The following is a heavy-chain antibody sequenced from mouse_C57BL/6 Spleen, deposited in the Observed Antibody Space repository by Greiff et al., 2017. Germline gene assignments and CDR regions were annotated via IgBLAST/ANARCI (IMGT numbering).Heavy chain of an antibody. Sequence: EVQLQQSGPVLVKPGASVKMSCKASGYTFTDYYMNWVKQSHGKSLEWIGVINPYNGGTSYNQKFKGKATLTVDKSSSTAYMELNSLTSEDSAVYYCAREPGYFDYWGQGTTLTVSS. J-gene: IGHJ2*01. V-gene: IGHV1-19*01. CDR3: AREPGYFDY. CDR2: INPYNGGT. CDR1: GYTFTDYY.